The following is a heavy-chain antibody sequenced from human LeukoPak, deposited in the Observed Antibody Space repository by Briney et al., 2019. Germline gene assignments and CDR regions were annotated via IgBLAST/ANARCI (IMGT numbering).Heavy chain of an antibody. CDR1: GFTFSSYA. CDR3: AKYGLTMVRGVIVQLGGMDV. CDR2: ISGSGGST. Sequence: GGSLRLSCAASGFTFSSYAMSWVRQAPGKGLEWVSAISGSGGSTYYADSVKGRFTISSDNSKNTLYLQMNSLRAEDTAVYYCAKYGLTMVRGVIVQLGGMDVWGQGTTVTVSS. V-gene: IGHV3-23*01. D-gene: IGHD3-10*01. J-gene: IGHJ6*02.